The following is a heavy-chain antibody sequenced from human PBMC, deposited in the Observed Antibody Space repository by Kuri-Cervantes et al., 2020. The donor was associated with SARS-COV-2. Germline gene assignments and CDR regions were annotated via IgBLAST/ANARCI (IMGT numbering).Heavy chain of an antibody. J-gene: IGHJ4*02. CDR2: INHSGST. CDR1: GFTFSSYS. D-gene: IGHD3-16*02. Sequence: GSLRLSCAASGFTFSSYSMNWVRQPPGKGLEWIGEINHSGSTNYNPSLKSRVTISVDASKNQFSLKLSSVTAADTAVYYCASSGYDYVWGSYRYRGYRNDYWGQGTLVTVSS. CDR3: ASSGYDYVWGSYRYRGYRNDY. V-gene: IGHV4-34*01.